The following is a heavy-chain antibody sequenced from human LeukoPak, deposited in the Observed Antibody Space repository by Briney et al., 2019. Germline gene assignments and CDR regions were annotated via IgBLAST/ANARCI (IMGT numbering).Heavy chain of an antibody. D-gene: IGHD4-17*01. CDR3: ALDYGDYYFDY. CDR2: IYYSGST. Sequence: SETLSLTCTVSGGSISSYYWSWIRQPPGKGLEWIGYIYYSGSTNYNPSLKSRVTISVDTSKNQFSLKLSSVTAADTAVYYCALDYGDYYFDYWGQGTLVTVSS. CDR1: GGSISSYY. J-gene: IGHJ4*02. V-gene: IGHV4-59*12.